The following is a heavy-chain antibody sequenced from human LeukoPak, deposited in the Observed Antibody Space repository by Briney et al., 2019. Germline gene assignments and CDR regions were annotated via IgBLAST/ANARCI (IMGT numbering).Heavy chain of an antibody. D-gene: IGHD2-15*01. CDR1: GGSISSGGYY. V-gene: IGHV4-31*03. J-gene: IGHJ3*02. CDR2: IYYSGST. Sequence: PSESLSLTCTVSGGSISSGGYYWSWIRQHRVKGLEWIGYIYYSGSTYYNPSLKCRVTISVDTSKNQFSLKLSSVTAEDTAVHYCARDPRHYCSGGSCYKGAFDIWGQGTMVTVS. CDR3: ARDPRHYCSGGSCYKGAFDI.